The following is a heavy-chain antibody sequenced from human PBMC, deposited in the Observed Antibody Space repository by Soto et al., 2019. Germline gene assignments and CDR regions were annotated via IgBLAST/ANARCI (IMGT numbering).Heavy chain of an antibody. CDR2: IYSSWST. CDR1: VGSISSSSYY. V-gene: IGHV4-39*01. D-gene: IGHD3-9*01. Sequence: PSETLPLTCTVSVGSISSSSYYWGWIRQPPGKGLEWIGSIYSSWSTYYNPSLKSRVTISVDTSKNQFSLKLSSVTAADTAVYYCARLIPYYDILTGPNWFDPWGQGTLVTVS. J-gene: IGHJ5*02. CDR3: ARLIPYYDILTGPNWFDP.